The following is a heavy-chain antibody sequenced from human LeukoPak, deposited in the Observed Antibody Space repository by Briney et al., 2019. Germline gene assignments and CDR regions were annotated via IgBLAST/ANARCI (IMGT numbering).Heavy chain of an antibody. CDR3: AHRRWEPPFDY. CDR1: GGSFSPYY. CDR2: INHSRST. D-gene: IGHD1-26*01. V-gene: IGHV4-34*01. Sequence: SETLSLTCAVYGGSFSPYYWSWIRQSPDKGLEWIGEINHSRSTNYNPSLKSRVTISLDTSKNHFSLKLTSVTAADTAVYYCAHRRWEPPFDYWGQGTLVTVSP. J-gene: IGHJ4*02.